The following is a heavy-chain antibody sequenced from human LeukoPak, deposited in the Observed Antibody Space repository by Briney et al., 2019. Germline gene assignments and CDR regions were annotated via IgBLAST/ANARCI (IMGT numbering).Heavy chain of an antibody. Sequence: NPSETLSLTCTASGGSISSGGYSWSWIRQPPGKGLEWIGYIYHSGSTYYNPSLKSRVTISVDRSKNQFSLKLSSVTAADTAVYYCARGPYCGGDCYLFDPWGQGTLVTVSS. D-gene: IGHD2-21*02. CDR3: ARGPYCGGDCYLFDP. CDR2: IYHSGST. J-gene: IGHJ5*02. V-gene: IGHV4-30-2*01. CDR1: GGSISSGGYS.